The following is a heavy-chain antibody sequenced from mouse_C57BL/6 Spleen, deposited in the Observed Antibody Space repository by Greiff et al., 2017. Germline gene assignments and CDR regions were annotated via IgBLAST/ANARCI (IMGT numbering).Heavy chain of an antibody. J-gene: IGHJ2*01. V-gene: IGHV5-17*01. CDR3: ARWDDYDVGH. CDR1: GFTFSDYG. Sequence: EVKLMESGGGLVKPGGSLKLSCAASGFTFSDYGMHWVRQAPETGLEWVAYISSGSSTIYYADTVKGRFTISRDNAKNTLFLQMTSLRAEDTAMYYCARWDDYDVGHWGQGTTLTVSS. D-gene: IGHD2-4*01. CDR2: ISSGSSTI.